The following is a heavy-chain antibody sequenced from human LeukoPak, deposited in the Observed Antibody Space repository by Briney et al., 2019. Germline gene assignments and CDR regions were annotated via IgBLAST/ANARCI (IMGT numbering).Heavy chain of an antibody. CDR3: ARETSYDTFDY. CDR1: GYTFTSYA. V-gene: IGHV1-3*01. CDR2: INAGNGNT. D-gene: IGHD3-9*01. Sequence: ASVKVSCKASGYTFTSYAMRWVRQAPGQRLEWMGWINAGNGNTKYSEKFQGRVTITRDTSASTAYMELSSLRSEDTAVYYCARETSYDTFDYWGQGTLVTVSS. J-gene: IGHJ4*02.